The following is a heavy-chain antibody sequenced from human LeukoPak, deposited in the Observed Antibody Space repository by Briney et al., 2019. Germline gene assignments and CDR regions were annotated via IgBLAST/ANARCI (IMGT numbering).Heavy chain of an antibody. CDR2: ISTSSSYI. CDR3: ARDRDWNSGFDY. V-gene: IGHV3-21*01. J-gene: IGHJ4*02. D-gene: IGHD1-7*01. CDR1: GFTFSTYG. Sequence: GGSLRLSCEVSGFTFSTYGMSWVRQAPGKGLEWVSSISTSSSYIYYADSVKGRFTISRDNAKNSLNLQMNSLRVEDTAVYYCARDRDWNSGFDYWGQGTLVTVSS.